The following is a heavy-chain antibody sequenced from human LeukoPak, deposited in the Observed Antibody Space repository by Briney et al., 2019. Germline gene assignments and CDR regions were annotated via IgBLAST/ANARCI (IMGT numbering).Heavy chain of an antibody. CDR3: ARGRLARYGSAWFQPQPNYSFDH. CDR2: INHSGST. Sequence: PSETLSLTCAVYGGSFSGYYWSWIRQPPGKGLEWIWEINHSGSTNYNPSLKSRVTISVDTSKNQFSLQLSSVTAADTAVYYCARGRLARYGSAWFQPQPNYSFDHWGQGTLVTVS. V-gene: IGHV4-34*01. D-gene: IGHD6-19*01. J-gene: IGHJ4*02. CDR1: GGSFSGYY.